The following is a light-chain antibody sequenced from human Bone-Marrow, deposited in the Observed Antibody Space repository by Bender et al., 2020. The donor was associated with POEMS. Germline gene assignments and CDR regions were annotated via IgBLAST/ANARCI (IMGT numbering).Light chain of an antibody. V-gene: IGLV2-8*01. Sequence: QSALTQPPSASGSPGQSVTISCTGTSSEVGAYNYVSWYQLHPGKAPKLMIYEVNKRPSGVPDRFSGSKSGTSASLAITGLQAEDEADYYCQSYDSSLSRYVFGTGTQVTVL. CDR1: SSEVGAYNY. J-gene: IGLJ1*01. CDR2: EVN. CDR3: QSYDSSLSRYV.